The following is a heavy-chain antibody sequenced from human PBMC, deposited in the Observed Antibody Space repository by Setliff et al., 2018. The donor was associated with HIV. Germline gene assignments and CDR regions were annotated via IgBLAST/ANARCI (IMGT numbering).Heavy chain of an antibody. D-gene: IGHD6-19*01. CDR3: ARERLGMAAGRFDY. CDR2: INPSSDST. V-gene: IGHV1-46*01. Sequence: ASVKVSCKTSGYTFTNFYMHWVRQAPGQGLEWMGIINPSSDSTNYAQKFQGRVTMTRDTSTSTVYMELSSLSSEDTAMYYCARERLGMAAGRFDYWGQGTLVTVSS. J-gene: IGHJ4*02. CDR1: GYTFTNFY.